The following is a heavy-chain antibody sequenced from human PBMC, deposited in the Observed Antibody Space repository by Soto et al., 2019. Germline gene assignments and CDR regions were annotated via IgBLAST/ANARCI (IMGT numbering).Heavy chain of an antibody. CDR3: ARSPRPGGKPRYAFDI. D-gene: IGHD3-16*01. J-gene: IGHJ3*02. Sequence: GGSLRLSCAASGFTFSSYSMNWVRQAPGKGLEWVSSISSSSSYIYYADSVKGRFTISRDNAKNSLYLQMNSLRAEDAAVYYCARSPRPGGKPRYAFDIWGQGTMVTVSS. CDR2: ISSSSSYI. CDR1: GFTFSSYS. V-gene: IGHV3-21*01.